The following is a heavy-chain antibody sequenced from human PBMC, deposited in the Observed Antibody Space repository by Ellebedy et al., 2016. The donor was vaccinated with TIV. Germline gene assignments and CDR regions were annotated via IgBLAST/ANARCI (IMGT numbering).Heavy chain of an antibody. Sequence: GGSLGLSXAASGFTFSSYWMHWVRQAPGKGLAWVANIKQDGSEKYYVGSVKGRFTISRDNAKNSLYLQMNSLRAEDTAVYYCVRAIGTSSSYWGQGTPVTVSS. V-gene: IGHV3-7*01. CDR2: IKQDGSEK. J-gene: IGHJ4*02. D-gene: IGHD6-6*01. CDR1: GFTFSSYW. CDR3: VRAIGTSSSY.